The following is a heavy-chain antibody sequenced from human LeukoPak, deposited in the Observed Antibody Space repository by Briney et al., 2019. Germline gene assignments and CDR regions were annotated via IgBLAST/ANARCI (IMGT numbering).Heavy chain of an antibody. J-gene: IGHJ6*02. V-gene: IGHV1-69*13. CDR3: ARVGFYDSSGYYYGDYYYYGMDV. Sequence: SVKVSCKASGGTFSSYAISWVRQAPGQGLEWMGGIIPIFGTANYAQKFQGRVTITADESTSTAYMELSSLRSDDTAVYYCARVGFYDSSGYYYGDYYYYGMDVWGQGTTVTVSS. CDR2: IIPIFGTA. CDR1: GGTFSSYA. D-gene: IGHD3-22*01.